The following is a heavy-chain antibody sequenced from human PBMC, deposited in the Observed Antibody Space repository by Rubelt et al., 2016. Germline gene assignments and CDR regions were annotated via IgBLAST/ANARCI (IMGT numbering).Heavy chain of an antibody. CDR3: ARGLWTGYFDTFDG. Sequence: QLQLQESGPGLVKPSETLSLTCTVSGGSISSSGYYWGWIRQPPGKGLEWIGSIYYSGTTYYNPSLKSRVTISVDTSRNQFSLRLSSVTAADTAVYYCARGLWTGYFDTFDGWGQGTMVTVSS. CDR1: GGSISSSGYY. CDR2: IYYSGTT. D-gene: IGHD3/OR15-3a*01. V-gene: IGHV4-39*07. J-gene: IGHJ3*01.